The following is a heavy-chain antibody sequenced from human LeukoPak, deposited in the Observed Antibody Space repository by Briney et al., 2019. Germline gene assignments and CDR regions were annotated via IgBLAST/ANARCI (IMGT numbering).Heavy chain of an antibody. D-gene: IGHD1-26*01. CDR2: ISWNSGSI. V-gene: IGHV3-9*03. CDR3: AKTMYSGSYYGAFDI. CDR1: GFTFGSYG. J-gene: IGHJ3*02. Sequence: GGSLRLSCAASGFTFGSYGMHWVRQAPGKGLEWVSGISWNSGSIGYADSVKGRFTISRDNAKNSLYLQMNSLRAEDMALYYCAKTMYSGSYYGAFDIWGQGTMVTVSS.